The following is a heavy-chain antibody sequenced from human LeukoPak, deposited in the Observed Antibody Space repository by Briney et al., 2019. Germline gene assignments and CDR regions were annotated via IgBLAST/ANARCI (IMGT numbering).Heavy chain of an antibody. V-gene: IGHV3-7*01. CDR1: GFNFTNYF. CDR2: INLNGSEK. D-gene: IGHD6-6*01. J-gene: IGHJ4*02. Sequence: GGSLRLSCAVSGFNFTNYFMGWVRQAPGRGLNWVTNINLNGSEKDSVDSVRGRFTISRDNAKNSLYLQMNSLRAEDTAVYYCARDDGSSWVYWGQGTLVTVSS. CDR3: ARDDGSSWVY.